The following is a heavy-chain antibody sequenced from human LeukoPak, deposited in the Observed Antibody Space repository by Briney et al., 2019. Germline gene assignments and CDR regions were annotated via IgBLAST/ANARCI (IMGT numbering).Heavy chain of an antibody. J-gene: IGHJ4*02. CDR1: GFTFNSYA. D-gene: IGHD5-18*01. CDR2: ISGSDPGT. Sequence: PGGALRLSCAASGFTFNSYAMSWVRQAPGKGLEWVSAISGSDPGTYYADSVKGRFTISRDNSKNTLYLQMNGLRAEDAAVYYCAKGGPYRPLDYWGQGTLVTVSS. CDR3: AKGGPYRPLDY. V-gene: IGHV3-23*01.